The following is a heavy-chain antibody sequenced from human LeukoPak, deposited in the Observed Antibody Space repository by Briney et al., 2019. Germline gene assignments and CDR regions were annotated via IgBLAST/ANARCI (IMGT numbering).Heavy chain of an antibody. Sequence: SGGSLRLSCAASGFTFSNYNLNWVRQAPGKGLEWVSYISDGSSTIYYADSVRGRFTISRDNANNSLYLQINSLRDEDTAVYYCARETVGLDYWGQGTLVTVSS. CDR1: GFTFSNYN. J-gene: IGHJ4*02. D-gene: IGHD4-23*01. CDR2: ISDGSSTI. CDR3: ARETVGLDY. V-gene: IGHV3-48*02.